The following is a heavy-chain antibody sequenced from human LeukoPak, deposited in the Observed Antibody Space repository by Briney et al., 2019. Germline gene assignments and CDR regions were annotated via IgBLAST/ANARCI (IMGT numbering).Heavy chain of an antibody. CDR3: ARVTHYYGSGSWYYFDY. Sequence: PSETASLTCAVYGGSISSNNWWSWVRQPPGKGLEWIGVIHHSGSTNYNPSLTSPLIISVDKSKNQSSLILSSVTAADTAVYYCARVTHYYGSGSWYYFDYWGQGTLVTVSS. D-gene: IGHD3-10*01. V-gene: IGHV4-4*02. CDR1: GGSISSNNW. J-gene: IGHJ4*02. CDR2: IHHSGST.